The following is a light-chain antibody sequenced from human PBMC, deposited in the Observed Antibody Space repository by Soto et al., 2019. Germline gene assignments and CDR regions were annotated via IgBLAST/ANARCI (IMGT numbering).Light chain of an antibody. J-gene: IGKJ5*01. CDR1: QGISSW. Sequence: ASQGISSWLAWYQQKPGKAPKXIIYSASSLHSGVPSRFTGSRSGTDSTLTISSLQPEDFATYYCQQANSFPLTLGQGTRLEIK. V-gene: IGKV1-12*01. CDR3: QQANSFPLT. CDR2: SAS.